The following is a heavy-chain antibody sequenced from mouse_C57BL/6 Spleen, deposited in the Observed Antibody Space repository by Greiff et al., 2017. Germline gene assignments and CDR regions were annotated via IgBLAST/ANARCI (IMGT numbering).Heavy chain of an antibody. CDR3: ARGNYTGISPFYYALDY. V-gene: IGHV1-59*01. Sequence: QVQLQQPGAELVRPGTSVKLSCKASGYTFTSYWMHWVKQRPGQGLEWIGVIDPSDSYTNYNQKFKGKATLTVDTSSSTAYMQLSSLTSEDSAVYYGARGNYTGISPFYYALDYWGQETSVTSPQ. J-gene: IGHJ4*01. CDR2: IDPSDSYT. CDR1: GYTFTSYW. D-gene: IGHD2-1*01.